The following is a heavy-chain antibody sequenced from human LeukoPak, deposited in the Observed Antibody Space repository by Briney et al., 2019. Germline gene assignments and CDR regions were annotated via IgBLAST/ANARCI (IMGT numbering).Heavy chain of an antibody. CDR1: GFTFSSHW. D-gene: IGHD5-24*01. CDR3: ARDLAVGRWPLWHFDL. Sequence: PGGSLRLSCAASGFTFSSHWMHWVRQAPGKGLVWVTRISSDGSSTSYADSVKGRFTISRDNAKNTLYLQMSSLRAEDTAVYFCARDLAVGRWPLWHFDLWGRGTLVTVSS. CDR2: ISSDGSST. J-gene: IGHJ2*01. V-gene: IGHV3-74*01.